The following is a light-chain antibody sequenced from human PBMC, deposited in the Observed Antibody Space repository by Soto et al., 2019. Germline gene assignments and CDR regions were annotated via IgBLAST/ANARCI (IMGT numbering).Light chain of an antibody. CDR1: HDMTYY. J-gene: IGKJ4*01. V-gene: IGKV1-33*01. Sequence: DIQLTQSPSFLSASVGDSVTITCQASHDMTYYLNWYQQKPGKAPKLLIYGVSNLETGVPSRFSGRAFGTNLTFTISSLQPEDVATYYCQQYENLPLTFGGGTKVDIK. CDR2: GVS. CDR3: QQYENLPLT.